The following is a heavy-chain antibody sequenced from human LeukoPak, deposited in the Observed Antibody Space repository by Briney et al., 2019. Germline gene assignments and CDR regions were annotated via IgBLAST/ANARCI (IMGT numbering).Heavy chain of an antibody. V-gene: IGHV3-30*03. J-gene: IGHJ4*02. CDR2: ISYDGTDK. Sequence: GGSLRLSWAASGLTFSSHGMHWVRKPPGKGLEWGAVISYDGTDKYYADSVKGRFTISRDNSKSTLYLQMDSLRAEDTAVYYCASPNSMAGTHYFHYWGQGTLVTVSS. CDR3: ASPNSMAGTHYFHY. CDR1: GLTFSSHG. D-gene: IGHD6-19*01.